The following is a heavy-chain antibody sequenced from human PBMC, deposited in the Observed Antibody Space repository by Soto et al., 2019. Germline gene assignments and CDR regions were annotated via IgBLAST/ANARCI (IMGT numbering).Heavy chain of an antibody. Sequence: QVQLQQWGAGLVKPSETLSLSCGVYGQSFSGHSWAWIRQPPGKGLEWIGEISESGSTYYNPSLKSRVTISTDTPKNHFSLKLNSVPAADTAAYFCARGSGIVALPGELEDVNYDFWGQGTLVNVSS. D-gene: IGHD1-1*01. CDR1: GQSFSGHS. J-gene: IGHJ4*02. V-gene: IGHV4-34*01. CDR2: ISESGST. CDR3: ARGSGIVALPGELEDVNYDF.